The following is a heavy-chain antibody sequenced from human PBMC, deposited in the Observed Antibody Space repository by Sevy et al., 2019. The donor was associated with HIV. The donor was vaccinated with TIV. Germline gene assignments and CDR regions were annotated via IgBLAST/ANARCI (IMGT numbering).Heavy chain of an antibody. J-gene: IGHJ4*02. CDR2: INYSGST. V-gene: IGHV4-39*01. Sequence: SETLSLTCTVSGASISSSGYYWGWIRQPPRKGLEWIASINYSGSTFYNPSLKSRVTISSDTSKNQFYLKLNAVTAADTAIYYCAGPTLTYSSGWSYYDSWGQGTVVTVSS. CDR3: AGPTLTYSSGWSYYDS. CDR1: GASISSSGYY. D-gene: IGHD6-19*01.